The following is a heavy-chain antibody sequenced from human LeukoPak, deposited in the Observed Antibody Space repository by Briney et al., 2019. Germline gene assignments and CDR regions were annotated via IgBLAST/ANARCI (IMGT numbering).Heavy chain of an antibody. CDR3: ARDGLAAAGTVWYFDL. Sequence: PGGSLRLSCAASGFTVSSNYMSWVRQAPGKGLEWVSVIYSGGSTYYADSVKGRFTISRDNSKNTLYLQMNSLGAEDTAVYYCARDGLAAAGTVWYFDLWGRGTLVTVSS. D-gene: IGHD6-13*01. CDR1: GFTVSSNY. CDR2: IYSGGST. J-gene: IGHJ2*01. V-gene: IGHV3-53*05.